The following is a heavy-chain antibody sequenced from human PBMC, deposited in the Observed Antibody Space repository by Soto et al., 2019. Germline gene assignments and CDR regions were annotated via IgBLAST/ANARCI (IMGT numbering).Heavy chain of an antibody. Sequence: EVQLVESGGVVVQPGGSLRLSCAASGFTFDDYTMHWVRQAPGKGLEWVSLISWDGGSTYYADSVKGRFTISRDNSKNSLYLQKNSLRTEDTALYYCAKDSVANIAAAGTFDYWGQGTLVTVSS. CDR3: AKDSVANIAAAGTFDY. D-gene: IGHD6-13*01. V-gene: IGHV3-43*01. CDR1: GFTFDDYT. CDR2: ISWDGGST. J-gene: IGHJ4*02.